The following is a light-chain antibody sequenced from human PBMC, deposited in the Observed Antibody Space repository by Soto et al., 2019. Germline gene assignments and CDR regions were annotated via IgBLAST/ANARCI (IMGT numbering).Light chain of an antibody. CDR1: QSVSSY. CDR2: AVS. V-gene: IGKV3-11*01. CDR3: QKRVNDPT. Sequence: EIVLTQSPATLSLSPGERATLSCRASQSVSSYLSWYQQKPGQAPRLLIFAVSKRATGIPARFSGSGSGTDFTLTISRLEPEEVAVYYCQKRVNDPTFGGGTKVEI. J-gene: IGKJ4*01.